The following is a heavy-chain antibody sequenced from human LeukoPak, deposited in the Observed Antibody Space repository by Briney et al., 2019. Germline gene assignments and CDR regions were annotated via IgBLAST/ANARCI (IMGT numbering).Heavy chain of an antibody. D-gene: IGHD3-22*01. J-gene: IGHJ3*02. Sequence: SETLSLTCTVSGGSMSDYYWSWIRQPPGKGLEWIGYIYYTGSTNYNPSLKGRVTISIDTSKNQFSLKLSSVTAADTALYYCARDYTMTHASDIWGQGTLVTVSS. CDR1: GGSMSDYY. CDR2: IYYTGST. V-gene: IGHV4-59*01. CDR3: ARDYTMTHASDI.